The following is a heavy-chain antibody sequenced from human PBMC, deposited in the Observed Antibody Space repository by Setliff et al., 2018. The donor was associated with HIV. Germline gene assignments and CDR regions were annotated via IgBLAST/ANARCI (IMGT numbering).Heavy chain of an antibody. J-gene: IGHJ6*02. CDR1: GGSINSGAYL. V-gene: IGHV4-61*02. CDR2: IFRAGNA. Sequence: PSETLSLTCTVSGGSINSGAYLWAWIRQPAGKGLEWIGRIFRAGNATYNPPLNSRAILSVDTSQNQFSLQLKHVTAADTAIYCCAREQYHFVVDYYYYYGMDVWGQGNTVTVSS. CDR3: AREQYHFVVDYYYYYGMDV. D-gene: IGHD2-15*01.